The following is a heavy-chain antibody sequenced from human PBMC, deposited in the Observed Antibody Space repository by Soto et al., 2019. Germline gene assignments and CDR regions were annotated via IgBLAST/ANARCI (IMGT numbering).Heavy chain of an antibody. Sequence: ASVKVSCKTTGYTFTGYYIHWVRQAPGQGLEWMGWINPHTGVTNYAQNFQGWVTMTRDKSISTVYMEMTWLKSDDAAVYCCAGESGVVAGTLDPLGQGTLVTVSS. CDR1: GYTFTGYY. CDR3: AGESGVVAGTLDP. V-gene: IGHV1-2*04. CDR2: INPHTGVT. D-gene: IGHD6-19*01. J-gene: IGHJ5*02.